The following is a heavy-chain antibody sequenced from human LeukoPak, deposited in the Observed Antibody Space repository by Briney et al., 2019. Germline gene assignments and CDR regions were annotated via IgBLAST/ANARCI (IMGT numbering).Heavy chain of an antibody. CDR1: GFTFSSYA. J-gene: IGHJ4*02. CDR3: AKDPGYSGSYYGRLMDY. V-gene: IGHV3-23*01. Sequence: PGGSLRLSCAASGFTFSSYAMSWVRQAPGKGLEWVSAISGSGGSTYYADSVKGRFTISRDNSKNTLYLQMNSLRAEDTAVYYCAKDPGYSGSYYGRLMDYWGQGTLVTVSS. CDR2: ISGSGGST. D-gene: IGHD1-26*01.